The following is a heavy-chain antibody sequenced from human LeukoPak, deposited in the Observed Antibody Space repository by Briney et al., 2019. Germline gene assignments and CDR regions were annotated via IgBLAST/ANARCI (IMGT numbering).Heavy chain of an antibody. CDR2: INPNSGGT. V-gene: IGHV1-2*02. Sequence: ASVKVSCKASAYTFTDYYMHWVRQAPGQGLEWMGWINPNSGGTNYAQKFQGRVTMTRDTSISTAYMELSRLRSDDTAVYYCARSQHCSGGSCYLDYWGQGTLVTVSS. D-gene: IGHD2-15*01. J-gene: IGHJ4*02. CDR3: ARSQHCSGGSCYLDY. CDR1: AYTFTDYY.